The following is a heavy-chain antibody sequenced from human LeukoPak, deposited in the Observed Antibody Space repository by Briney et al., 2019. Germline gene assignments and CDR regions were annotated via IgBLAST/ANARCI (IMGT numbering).Heavy chain of an antibody. CDR2: ISWNSGSI. J-gene: IGHJ3*02. CDR3: AKVRLTAMVNGAFDI. CDR1: GFTFDDYA. V-gene: IGHV3-9*03. D-gene: IGHD5-18*01. Sequence: GRSLRLSCAASGFTFDDYAMHWVRQAPGKGLEWVSGISWNSGSIGYADSVKGRFTISRDNAKNSLYLQMNSLRAEDMALYYCAKVRLTAMVNGAFDIWGQGTMVTVSS.